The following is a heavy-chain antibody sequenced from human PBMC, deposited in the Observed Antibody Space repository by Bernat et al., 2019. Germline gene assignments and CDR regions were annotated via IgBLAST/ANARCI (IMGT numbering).Heavy chain of an antibody. V-gene: IGHV3-9*01. Sequence: EVQLVESGGGLVQPGRSLRLSCAASGFTFDDYALHWVRQAPGKGLEWVSGISWNSGSIGYAESVKGRFTISRDNAKNSLYLQMNSLRAEDTALYYCAKDSNPKTYYYYMDVWGKGTTVTVSS. CDR2: ISWNSGSI. CDR1: GFTFDDYA. J-gene: IGHJ6*03. CDR3: AKDSNPKTYYYYMDV.